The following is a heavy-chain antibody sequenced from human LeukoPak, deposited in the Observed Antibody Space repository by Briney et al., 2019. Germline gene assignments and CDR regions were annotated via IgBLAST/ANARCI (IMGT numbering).Heavy chain of an antibody. Sequence: ASVKVSCKASGYTFTSYGISWVRQAPGQGLEWMGWISAYNGNTNYAQKLQGRVTMTTDKSTSTAYMELRSLRSDDTAVYYCARGTGIVVVPASFGGWFDPWGQGTLVTVSS. V-gene: IGHV1-18*01. CDR1: GYTFTSYG. J-gene: IGHJ5*02. CDR3: ARGTGIVVVPASFGGWFDP. CDR2: ISAYNGNT. D-gene: IGHD2-2*01.